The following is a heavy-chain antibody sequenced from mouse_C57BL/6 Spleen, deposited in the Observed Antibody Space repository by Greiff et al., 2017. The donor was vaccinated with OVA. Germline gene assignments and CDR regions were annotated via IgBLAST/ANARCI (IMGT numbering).Heavy chain of an antibody. Sequence: EVKLMESGPELVKPGASVKIPCKASGYTFTDYNMDWVKQSHGKSLEWIGDINPNNGGTIYNQKFKGKATLTVDKSSSTAYMELRSLTSEDTAVYYCARTYYSNYPFAYWGQGTLVTVSA. CDR2: INPNNGGT. D-gene: IGHD2-5*01. V-gene: IGHV1-18*01. CDR1: GYTFTDYN. CDR3: ARTYYSNYPFAY. J-gene: IGHJ3*01.